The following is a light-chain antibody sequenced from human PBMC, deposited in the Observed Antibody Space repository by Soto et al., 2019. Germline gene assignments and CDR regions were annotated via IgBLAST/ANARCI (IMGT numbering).Light chain of an antibody. CDR3: QQYKSVSLLT. CDR1: QSISTW. CDR2: KAS. V-gene: IGKV1-5*03. Sequence: DIQMTQSPSTLSASVGDRVTITCRASQSISTWLAWYQQKPGKAPKLLIYKASSLESGVPSRFSGSGSGTEFTLTISSLQPDDFVTYYCQQYKSVSLLTFGGGTKVEIK. J-gene: IGKJ4*01.